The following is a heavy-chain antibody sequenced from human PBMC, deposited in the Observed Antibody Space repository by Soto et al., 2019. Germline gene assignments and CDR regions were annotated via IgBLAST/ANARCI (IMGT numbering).Heavy chain of an antibody. CDR3: ARGIKGYSSSSAYYYGMDV. D-gene: IGHD6-6*01. V-gene: IGHV4-59*01. CDR2: IYYSGST. J-gene: IGHJ6*02. Sequence: SSPLSLTCTFSGGSISSYYWSWIRQPPGKGLEWIGYIYYSGSTNYNPSLKSRVTISVDTSKNQFSLKLSSVTAADTAVYYCARGIKGYSSSSAYYYGMDVWGQGTTVTVSS. CDR1: GGSISSYY.